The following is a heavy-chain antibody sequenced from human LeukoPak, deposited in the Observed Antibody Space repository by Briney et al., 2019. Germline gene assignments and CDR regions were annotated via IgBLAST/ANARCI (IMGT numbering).Heavy chain of an antibody. CDR2: ISSSSSYI. J-gene: IGHJ4*02. Sequence: GGSLRLSCAASGFTFSSYSMNWVRQAPGKGLEGVSSISSSSSYIYYADSVKGRFTISRDNAKNSLYLQMNSLRAEDTAVYYCARDTGSGSYYKNAYDYWGQGTLVTVSS. V-gene: IGHV3-21*01. CDR1: GFTFSSYS. D-gene: IGHD3-10*01. CDR3: ARDTGSGSYYKNAYDY.